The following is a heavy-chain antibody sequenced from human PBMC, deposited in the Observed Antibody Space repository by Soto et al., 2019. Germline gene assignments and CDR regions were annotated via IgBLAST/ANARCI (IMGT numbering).Heavy chain of an antibody. CDR3: ARVGYSSSSLDY. CDR1: GFTFSNYW. V-gene: IGHV3-7*03. Sequence: GGSLRLSCAASGFTFSNYWMTWVRQAPGKGLEWVGNINQDGSVKYYVGSVKGRFTMSRDNAKNSQFLQMNSLTAEDTAVYYCARVGYSSSSLDYWGQGXLVTVYS. J-gene: IGHJ4*02. D-gene: IGHD6-6*01. CDR2: INQDGSVK.